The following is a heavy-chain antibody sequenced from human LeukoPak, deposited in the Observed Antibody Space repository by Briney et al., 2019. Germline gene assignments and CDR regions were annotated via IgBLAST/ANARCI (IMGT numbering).Heavy chain of an antibody. J-gene: IGHJ4*02. CDR1: GDSVSSNSVT. V-gene: IGHV6-1*01. CDR3: AGRDANVHIVPTLFPFDY. D-gene: IGHD5-12*01. Sequence: SQTLSLTCAISGDSVSSNSVTWNWIRQSPSRGLEWLGRTYYRSTWYNDYAVSVRGRITVNPDTSKNQFSLKLSSVTAADTAVYYCAGRDANVHIVPTLFPFDYWGQGTLVTVSS. CDR2: TYYRSTWYN.